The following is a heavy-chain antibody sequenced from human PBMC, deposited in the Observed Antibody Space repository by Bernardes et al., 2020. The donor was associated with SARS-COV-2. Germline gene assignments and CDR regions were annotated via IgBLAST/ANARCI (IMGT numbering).Heavy chain of an antibody. CDR1: GDSISSRNPY. CDR3: ARVQPLDIFDV. CDR2: IYPRADT. D-gene: IGHD3-9*01. J-gene: IGHJ3*01. V-gene: IGHV4-61*02. Sequence: SETLSLTCTVSGDSISSRNPYWSWIRQPAGTGLEWIGRIYPRADTNYNPSLKSRVTISLDTSKNQFSLKLRSVTAADTAVYYCARVQPLDIFDVWGQGTMVTVSS.